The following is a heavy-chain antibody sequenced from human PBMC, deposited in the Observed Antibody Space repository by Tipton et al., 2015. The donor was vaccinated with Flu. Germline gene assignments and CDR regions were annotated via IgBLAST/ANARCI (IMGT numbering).Heavy chain of an antibody. Sequence: SLRLSCAASGFAFSSDWMSWVRQAPGEGLEWVANINPDGSQKYYVDSVRGRFTISRDNTKSSLYLQMNSLRAEDSAMYYCARAGWGGYTSTASWGQGTVVTVSS. CDR1: GFAFSSDW. V-gene: IGHV3-7*04. D-gene: IGHD5-24*01. CDR3: ARAGWGGYTSTAS. CDR2: INPDGSQK. J-gene: IGHJ3*01.